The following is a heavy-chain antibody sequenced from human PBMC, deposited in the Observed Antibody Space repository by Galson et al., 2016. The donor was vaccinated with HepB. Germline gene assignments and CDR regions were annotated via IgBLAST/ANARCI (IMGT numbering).Heavy chain of an antibody. V-gene: IGHV3-48*02. CDR2: ITSSSDTM. Sequence: SLRLSCAASGFIFSVYNMNWARQAPGKGLEWIAWITSSSDTMYYADSVKGRFTISRDNAKNSLYLEMNSLRDEDTAVYYCAGDDYFRLGYWGQGTLVTVSS. CDR3: AGDDYFRLGY. D-gene: IGHD3-16*01. J-gene: IGHJ4*02. CDR1: GFIFSVYN.